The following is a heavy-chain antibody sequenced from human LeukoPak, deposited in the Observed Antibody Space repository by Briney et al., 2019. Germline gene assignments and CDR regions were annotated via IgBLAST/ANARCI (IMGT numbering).Heavy chain of an antibody. CDR2: IYYSGST. V-gene: IGHV4-59*01. D-gene: IGHD6-13*01. Sequence: PSETLSLTCTVSGGSISSYYWSWIRQPPGKGMEWIGYIYYSGSTNYSPSLKSRLTISVDTSKNQFSLKLSSVTAADTAVYYCARAYGSSGLGYFDLWGRGTLVTVSS. CDR3: ARAYGSSGLGYFDL. J-gene: IGHJ2*01. CDR1: GGSISSYY.